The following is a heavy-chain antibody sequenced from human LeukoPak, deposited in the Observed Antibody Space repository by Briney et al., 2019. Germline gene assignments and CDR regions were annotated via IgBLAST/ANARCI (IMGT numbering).Heavy chain of an antibody. CDR1: GGSISSYY. J-gene: IGHJ6*02. CDR2: IYYSGST. Sequence: SETLSLTCTVSGGSISSYYWSWIRQPPGKGLEWIGYIYYSGSTNYNPSLKSRVTISVDTSKNQFSLKLSSVTAADTAVYYCAREVEYCSSTSCDTYYYYGMDVWGQGTTVTVSS. V-gene: IGHV4-59*01. CDR3: AREVEYCSSTSCDTYYYYGMDV. D-gene: IGHD2-2*02.